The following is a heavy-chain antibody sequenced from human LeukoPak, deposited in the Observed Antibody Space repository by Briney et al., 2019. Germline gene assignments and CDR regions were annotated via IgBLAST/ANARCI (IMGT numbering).Heavy chain of an antibody. CDR2: IIPIFGTA. J-gene: IGHJ4*02. D-gene: IGHD2/OR15-2a*01. Sequence: GSSVKVSCKASGGTFSSYAISWVRQAPGQGLEWMGGIIPIFGTANYAQKFQGRVTITADKSTSTAYMELSSLRSEDTAVYYCAKATVPLISGQFWDYWGQGTLVTVSS. V-gene: IGHV1-69*06. CDR3: AKATVPLISGQFWDY. CDR1: GGTFSSYA.